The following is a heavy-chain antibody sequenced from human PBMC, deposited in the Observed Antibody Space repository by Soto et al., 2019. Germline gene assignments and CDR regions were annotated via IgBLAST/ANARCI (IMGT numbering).Heavy chain of an antibody. V-gene: IGHV3-48*02. CDR1: GFTFSSYS. D-gene: IGHD3-3*01. Sequence: EVQLVESGGGLVQPGGSLRLSCAASGFTFSSYSMNWVRQAPGKGLEWVSYISSSSSTIYYADSVKGRFTISRDNAKNSLYLQMNSLRDEDTAVYYCARTTYDFWSGYSDHFDYWGQGTLVTVSS. J-gene: IGHJ4*02. CDR2: ISSSSSTI. CDR3: ARTTYDFWSGYSDHFDY.